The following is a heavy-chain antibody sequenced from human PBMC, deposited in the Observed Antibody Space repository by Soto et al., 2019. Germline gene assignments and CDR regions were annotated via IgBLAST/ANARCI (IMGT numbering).Heavy chain of an antibody. Sequence: QVQLVESGGGVVQPGRSLRLSCAASGFTFSRYGMHWVRQAPGKGLEWVAVISYDGSDKYYGDSVKGRFTISRDNSKNTLYLQMNSLRAEDTAVYYCAKDPICSSTSCYEHYFDYWGQGTLVSVSS. D-gene: IGHD2-2*01. CDR2: ISYDGSDK. CDR3: AKDPICSSTSCYEHYFDY. V-gene: IGHV3-30*18. J-gene: IGHJ4*02. CDR1: GFTFSRYG.